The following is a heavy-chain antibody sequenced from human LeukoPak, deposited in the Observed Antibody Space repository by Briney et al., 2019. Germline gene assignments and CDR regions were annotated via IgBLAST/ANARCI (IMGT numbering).Heavy chain of an antibody. J-gene: IGHJ4*02. CDR1: GYTFTSYG. CDR3: AREVVPAAIEFGFDY. CDR2: ISAYNGNT. D-gene: IGHD2-2*02. V-gene: IGHV1-18*04. Sequence: ASVKVSCKASGYTFTSYGISWVRQAPGQGLEWMGWISAYNGNTNYAQKLQGRVTMTTDTSTSTAYMELRSLRSDDTAVYYCAREVVPAAIEFGFDYWGQGTLVTVSS.